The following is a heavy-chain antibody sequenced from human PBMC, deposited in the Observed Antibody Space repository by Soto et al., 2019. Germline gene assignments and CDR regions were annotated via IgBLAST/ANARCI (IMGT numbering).Heavy chain of an antibody. D-gene: IGHD6-25*01. CDR3: ARQCIAAANDAFDI. V-gene: IGHV4-39*01. CDR2: IYYSGST. J-gene: IGHJ3*02. CDR1: GGSISSSSYY. Sequence: QLQLQESGPGLVKPSETLSLTCTVSGGSISSSSYYWGWIRQPPGKGLEWIGSIYYSGSTYYNPSLKSRVTISVDTSKNQSSLKLSSVTAADTAVYYCARQCIAAANDAFDIWGQGTMVTVSS.